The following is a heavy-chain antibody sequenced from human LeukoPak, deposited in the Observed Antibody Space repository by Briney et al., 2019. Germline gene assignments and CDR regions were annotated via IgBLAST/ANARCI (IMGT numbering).Heavy chain of an antibody. CDR2: IYTSGST. J-gene: IGHJ4*02. CDR1: GGSFGDY. CDR3: ASIPGY. V-gene: IGHV4-59*10. Sequence: SETLSLTCAVYGGSFGDYWSWIRQPPGKGLEWIGRIYTSGSTNYNPSLKSRVTMSVDTSKNQFSLKLSSVTAADTAVYYCASIPGYWGQGTLVTVSS.